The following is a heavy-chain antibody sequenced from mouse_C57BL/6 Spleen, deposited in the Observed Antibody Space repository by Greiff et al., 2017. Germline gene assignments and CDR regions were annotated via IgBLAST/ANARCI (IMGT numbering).Heavy chain of an antibody. D-gene: IGHD2-4*01. CDR2: IYPSDSET. CDR3: ARWGDYDDGDYAMDY. V-gene: IGHV1-61*01. CDR1: GYTFTSYW. Sequence: QVQLQQPGAELVRPGSSVKLSCKASGYTFTSYWMDWVKQRPGQGLEWIGNIYPSDSETHYNQKFKDKATLTVDKSSSTAYMQLSSLTSEDSAVYYCARWGDYDDGDYAMDYWGQGTSVTVSS. J-gene: IGHJ4*01.